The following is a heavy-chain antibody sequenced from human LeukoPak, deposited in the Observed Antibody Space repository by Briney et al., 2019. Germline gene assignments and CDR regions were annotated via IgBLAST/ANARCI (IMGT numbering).Heavy chain of an antibody. V-gene: IGHV4-4*02. D-gene: IGHD3-10*01. CDR3: ARGSGGYGG. CDR2: FFQSGST. J-gene: IGHJ1*01. Sequence: SETPSLTRAVSGGSPCSTNWWGWVRRPPGKGREGIGEFFQSGSTNSNPSLKSRATMSVDKPKNHFSLNLRSVTAPATPVYNCARGSGGYGGWGKRTLVT. CDR1: GGSPCSTNW.